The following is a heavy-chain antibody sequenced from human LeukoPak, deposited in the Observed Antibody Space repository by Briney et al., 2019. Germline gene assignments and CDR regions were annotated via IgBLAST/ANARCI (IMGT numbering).Heavy chain of an antibody. Sequence: SQTLSLTCTVSGGSISSGNYYWSWIRQPAGKGLEWIGRMYTSGSTNYNPSLKSRVTISVDASKNQFSLKMSSVTAADTAVYYCARHTAEKYNWFDRWGQGTLVTVSS. CDR2: MYTSGST. CDR3: ARHTAEKYNWFDR. J-gene: IGHJ5*02. D-gene: IGHD5-24*01. CDR1: GGSISSGNYY. V-gene: IGHV4-61*02.